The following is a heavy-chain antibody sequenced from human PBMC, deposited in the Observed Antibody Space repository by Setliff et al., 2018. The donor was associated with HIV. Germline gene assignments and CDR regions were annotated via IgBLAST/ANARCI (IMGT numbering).Heavy chain of an antibody. CDR2: INPNSGDT. CDR3: ARDSGSYCTNGVCPPGYYMDV. CDR1: GYSFTTYY. Sequence: GASVKVSCKASGYSFTTYYIHWVRQAPGQGLEWMGWINPNSGDTNYAQNFQGRATMTRDTSISTAYMELSRLRSDDTAVYYCARDSGSYCTNGVCPPGYYMDVWGKGTTVTVSS. V-gene: IGHV1-2*02. D-gene: IGHD2-8*01. J-gene: IGHJ6*03.